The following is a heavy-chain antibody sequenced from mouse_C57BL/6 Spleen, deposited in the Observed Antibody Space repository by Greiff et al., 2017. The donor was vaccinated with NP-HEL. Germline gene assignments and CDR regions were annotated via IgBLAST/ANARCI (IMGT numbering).Heavy chain of an antibody. CDR3: ARTSMVTTQDWYFDV. Sequence: QVQLQQSGAELVKPGASVKLSCKASGYTFTSYWMHWVKQRPGQGLEWIGMIHPNSGSTNYNEKFKSKATLTVDKSSSTAYMQLSSLTSEDSAVYYCARTSMVTTQDWYFDVWGTGTTVTVSS. J-gene: IGHJ1*03. CDR2: IHPNSGST. V-gene: IGHV1-64*01. CDR1: GYTFTSYW. D-gene: IGHD2-2*01.